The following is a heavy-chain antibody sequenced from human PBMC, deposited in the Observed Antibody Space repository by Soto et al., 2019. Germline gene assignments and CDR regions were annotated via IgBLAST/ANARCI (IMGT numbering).Heavy chain of an antibody. V-gene: IGHV3-66*01. D-gene: IGHD3-16*01. CDR3: ARDRDIWGSIDY. CDR2: IYSGGST. J-gene: IGHJ4*02. Sequence: PGGSLRLSCAASGFTVSSNYMSWVRQAPGKGLEWVSVIYSGGSTYYADSVKGRFTISRDNSKNTLYLQMNSLRAEDTAVYYCARDRDIWGSIDYSCQGTLVTVST. CDR1: GFTVSSNY.